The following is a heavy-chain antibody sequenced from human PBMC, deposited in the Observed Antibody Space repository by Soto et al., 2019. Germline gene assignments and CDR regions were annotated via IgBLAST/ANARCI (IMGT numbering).Heavy chain of an antibody. CDR3: ARSFDSSVYYYVPDY. CDR2: ISSSGTTI. Sequence: QVQLVESGGGLVKPGGSLRLSCAASGFTFSDYYMSWIRQAPGKGLEWGSYISSSGTTIYYADSVKGRFTISRDNAKNSLYLQMNSLRAEDTAVYYCARSFDSSVYYYVPDYWGQGTLVTVSS. V-gene: IGHV3-11*01. D-gene: IGHD3-22*01. J-gene: IGHJ4*02. CDR1: GFTFSDYY.